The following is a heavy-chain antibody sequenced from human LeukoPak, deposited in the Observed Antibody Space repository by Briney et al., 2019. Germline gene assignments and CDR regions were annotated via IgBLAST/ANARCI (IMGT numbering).Heavy chain of an antibody. CDR3: ARDPEAHDSSGYLFDY. J-gene: IGHJ4*02. Sequence: PGGSLRLSCAASGFTLSTCGMHWVRQAPGKGLEWVAVIWYDGTNKFYADSVKGRFTISRDNSKNTLYLQMNSLRVEDTAVYYCARDPEAHDSSGYLFDYWGQGTLVTVSS. V-gene: IGHV3-33*01. D-gene: IGHD3-22*01. CDR1: GFTLSTCG. CDR2: IWYDGTNK.